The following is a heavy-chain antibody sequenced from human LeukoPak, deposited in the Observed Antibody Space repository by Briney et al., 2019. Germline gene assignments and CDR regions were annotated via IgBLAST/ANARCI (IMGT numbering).Heavy chain of an antibody. D-gene: IGHD6-13*01. CDR2: ISGSGGST. Sequence: GSLRLSCAASGFTFSSYALYWVRQAPGKGLEWVSAISGSGGSTYYADSVKGRFTISRDNSKNTLYLQMNSLRAEDTAVYYCAKIKSWYRGDMDVWGQGTTVTVSS. J-gene: IGHJ6*02. CDR1: GFTFSSYA. V-gene: IGHV3-23*01. CDR3: AKIKSWYRGDMDV.